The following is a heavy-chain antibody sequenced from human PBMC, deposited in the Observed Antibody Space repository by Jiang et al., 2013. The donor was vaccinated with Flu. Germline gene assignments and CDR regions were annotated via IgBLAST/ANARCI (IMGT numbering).Heavy chain of an antibody. J-gene: IGHJ5*02. D-gene: IGHD2-8*02. CDR3: ATGGNNGGVFDP. V-gene: IGHV1-69*08. CDR2: IIPILNEA. CDR1: GGSLRSTT. Sequence: GAEVKKPGSSVKVSCKASGGSLRSTTLTWVRQVPGQGLEWMGRIIPILNEANYAQNFRGRLTITADQTTNTAYMELRGLTSRDTAVYYCATGGNNGGVFDPWGPGEPWYAVSS.